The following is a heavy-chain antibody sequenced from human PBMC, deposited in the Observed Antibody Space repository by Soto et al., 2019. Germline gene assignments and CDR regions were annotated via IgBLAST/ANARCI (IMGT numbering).Heavy chain of an antibody. D-gene: IGHD5-12*01. V-gene: IGHV3-23*01. CDR3: ARAKYSEDYRYYYYGMDV. Sequence: GGSLRLSCAASGFTFSSYAMSWVRQAPGKGLEWVSAISGSGGSTYYADSVKGRFTISRDNSKNMLYLQMNSLRAEDTAIYYCARAKYSEDYRYYYYGMDVWGQGTTVTVSS. CDR1: GFTFSSYA. J-gene: IGHJ6*02. CDR2: ISGSGGST.